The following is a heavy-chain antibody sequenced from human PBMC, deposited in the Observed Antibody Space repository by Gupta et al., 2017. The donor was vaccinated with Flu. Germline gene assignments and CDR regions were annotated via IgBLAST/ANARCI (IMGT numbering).Heavy chain of an antibody. D-gene: IGHD2-2*01. V-gene: IGHV4-59*01. J-gene: IGHJ6*02. Sequence: QVQLQESGPGLVKPSETLSLTCTVSGGSISSYYWSWLRQPPGKGLEWIGYIYYSGSTNYNPSLKSRVTISVDTSKNQFSLKLSSVTAADTAVYYCARLYCSSTSCYPGWGGYYYGMDVWGQGTTVTVSS. CDR3: ARLYCSSTSCYPGWGGYYYGMDV. CDR1: GGSISSYY. CDR2: IYYSGST.